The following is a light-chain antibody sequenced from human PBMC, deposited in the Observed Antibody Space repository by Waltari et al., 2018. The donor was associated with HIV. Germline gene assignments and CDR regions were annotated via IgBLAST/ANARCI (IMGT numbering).Light chain of an antibody. CDR2: SNN. CDR1: SSNIGSNT. CDR3: AAWDDSLNGPV. J-gene: IGLJ2*01. Sequence: QSVLTQPPSASGTPGQRVTISCSGSSSNIGSNTVNWYQQHPGTAPKLLIYSNNQRPSGVPDRVSGSKSGTSASLAISGLQSEDEADYYCAAWDDSLNGPVFGGGTKLTVL. V-gene: IGLV1-44*01.